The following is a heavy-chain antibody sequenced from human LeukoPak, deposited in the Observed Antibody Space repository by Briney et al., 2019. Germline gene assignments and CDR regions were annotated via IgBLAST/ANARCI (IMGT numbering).Heavy chain of an antibody. D-gene: IGHD5-24*01. V-gene: IGHV3-30-3*01. CDR3: ARDGGEMSNNAMDV. Sequence: GGSLRLSCAASRFTLSSYAMHWVRQAPGKGLEWVAYISYDGNSKNYANSVKGRSTVSRDNSRNTLYLQMNSLRAEDTAVFYCARDGGEMSNNAMDVWGEGTTVTVSS. J-gene: IGHJ6*04. CDR2: ISYDGNSK. CDR1: RFTLSSYA.